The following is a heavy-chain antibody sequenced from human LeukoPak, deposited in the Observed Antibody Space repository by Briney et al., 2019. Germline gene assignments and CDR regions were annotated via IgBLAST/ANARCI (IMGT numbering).Heavy chain of an antibody. D-gene: IGHD6-13*01. V-gene: IGHV3-7*01. CDR1: GFSFSSYW. CDR2: INTDGSDK. J-gene: IGHJ4*02. Sequence: GGSLRLSCAASGFSFSSYWMAWVRQAPGKGLEWVANINTDGSDKNYVDSVRGRFTISRDNAKNSLYLQMNSLRAEDRALYYCARDPINIATAANGFDYWGQGTLVTVSS. CDR3: ARDPINIATAANGFDY.